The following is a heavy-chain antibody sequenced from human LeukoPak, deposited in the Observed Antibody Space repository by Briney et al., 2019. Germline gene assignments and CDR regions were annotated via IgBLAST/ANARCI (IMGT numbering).Heavy chain of an antibody. J-gene: IGHJ6*03. CDR1: GYTFNSYA. CDR3: ARGMEQLGTYMDV. D-gene: IGHD6-13*01. Sequence: GASVKVSCKASGYTFNSYAMNWVRQAPGQGLEWMGWINTNTGNPTYAQGFTGRFVFSLDTSVSTAYLQISSLKAEDTAVYYCARGMEQLGTYMDVWGKGTTVTVSS. V-gene: IGHV7-4-1*02. CDR2: INTNTGNP.